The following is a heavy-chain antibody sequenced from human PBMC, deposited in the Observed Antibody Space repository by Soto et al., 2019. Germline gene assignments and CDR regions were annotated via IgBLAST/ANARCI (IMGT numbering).Heavy chain of an antibody. D-gene: IGHD6-19*01. Sequence: VQLVESGGGVVQPGRSLRLSCAASGFTFSDYAMHWVRQAPGKGLEWVAVVSHDGRNTHYADSVKGRFTISRDSSKNTVSLETTRVRAVEMAVYYCAKGGRQWLVTSDFNYWGQGALVTVYS. J-gene: IGHJ4*02. CDR1: GFTFSDYA. V-gene: IGHV3-30*18. CDR3: AKGGRQWLVTSDFNY. CDR2: VSHDGRNT.